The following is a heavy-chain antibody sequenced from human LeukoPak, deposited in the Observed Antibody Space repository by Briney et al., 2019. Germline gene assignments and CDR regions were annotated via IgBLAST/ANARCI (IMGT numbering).Heavy chain of an antibody. CDR1: EYTFTDYY. CDR3: ARDAWLVGATNLYYFDH. CDR2: INPNSGGT. D-gene: IGHD1-26*01. Sequence: GASVKVSCKASEYTFTDYYMHWVRQAPGQGLEWMGWINPNSGGTKYAQKFQGRVTMTGDPSISTAYMELSRLRFDDTAVYYCARDAWLVGATNLYYFDHWGQGTPVTVS. J-gene: IGHJ4*02. V-gene: IGHV1-2*02.